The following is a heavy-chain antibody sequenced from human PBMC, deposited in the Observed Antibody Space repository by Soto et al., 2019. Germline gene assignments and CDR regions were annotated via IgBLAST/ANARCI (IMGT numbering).Heavy chain of an antibody. CDR2: MNPNSGNT. D-gene: IGHD1-1*01. J-gene: IGHJ4*02. Sequence: QVQLVQSGAEVKKPGASVKVSCKASGYTFTSYDSNWVRQASGQGPEWMGWMNPNSGNTGYTQNFQGRVTMTRNTSISTAYMELSSLRSEDTAVYYCARGFRNSRYVDYWGQGTLVTVSS. V-gene: IGHV1-8*01. CDR3: ARGFRNSRYVDY. CDR1: GYTFTSYD.